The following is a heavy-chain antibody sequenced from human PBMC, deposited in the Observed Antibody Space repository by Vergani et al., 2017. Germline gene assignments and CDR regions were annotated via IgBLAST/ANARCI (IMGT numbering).Heavy chain of an antibody. J-gene: IGHJ1*01. Sequence: EVQLVESGGGLVQPGRSLRLSCAASGFTFDDYAMHWVRQAPGKGLEWVSGISWNSGSTGYADSVKGRFTISRDNAKNSLYLQMNSLRAEDTAVYYCARVRGGSYYWQEYFQHWGQGTLVTVSS. D-gene: IGHD1-26*01. V-gene: IGHV3-9*01. CDR3: ARVRGGSYYWQEYFQH. CDR2: ISWNSGST. CDR1: GFTFDDYA.